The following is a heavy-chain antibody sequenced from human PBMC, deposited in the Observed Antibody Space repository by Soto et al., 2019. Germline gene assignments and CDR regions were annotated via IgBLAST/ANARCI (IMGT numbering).Heavy chain of an antibody. CDR2: ISSTGNI. CDR3: ARESGDNCTYEDH. CDR1: GASISDYS. V-gene: IGHV4-4*07. D-gene: IGHD1-7*01. Sequence: QVQLQESGPGLVKPSETLSLTCTVSGASISDYSWCWIRQPAGKGLEWMGRISSTGNIHYNPSFRSRSTMSIDTSRDQFSLSVTSVRATTKDVYFWARESGDNCTYEDHWGQGTQVIVSS. J-gene: IGHJ4*02.